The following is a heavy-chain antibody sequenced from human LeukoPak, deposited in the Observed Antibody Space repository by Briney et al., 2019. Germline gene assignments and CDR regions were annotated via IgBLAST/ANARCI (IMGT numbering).Heavy chain of an antibody. Sequence: GESLKISGKGSGYSFTSYWIGWVRQMPGKGLEWMGIIYPGDSDTRYSPSFQGQVTISADKSISTAYLQWSSLKASDTAMYYCARVLIAAAGSPHYYGMDVWGQGTTVTVSS. CDR2: IYPGDSDT. CDR1: GYSFTSYW. D-gene: IGHD6-13*01. V-gene: IGHV5-51*01. CDR3: ARVLIAAAGSPHYYGMDV. J-gene: IGHJ6*02.